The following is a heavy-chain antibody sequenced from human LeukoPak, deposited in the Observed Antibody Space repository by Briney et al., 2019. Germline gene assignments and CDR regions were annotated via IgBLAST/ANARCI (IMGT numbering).Heavy chain of an antibody. CDR1: GGTFSSYA. CDR2: IIPIFGTA. D-gene: IGHD2-15*01. Sequence: SVNVSCTASGGTFSSYAISWVRQAPGQGLEWMGGIIPIFGTANYAQKFQGRVTITADESTSTAYMELSSLRSEDTAVYYCASEGCSGGSCYYAFDIWGQGTMVTVSS. V-gene: IGHV1-69*13. CDR3: ASEGCSGGSCYYAFDI. J-gene: IGHJ3*02.